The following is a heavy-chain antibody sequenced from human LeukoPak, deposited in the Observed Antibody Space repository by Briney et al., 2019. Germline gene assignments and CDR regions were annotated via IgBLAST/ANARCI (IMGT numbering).Heavy chain of an antibody. Sequence: SETLSLTCTVSGGPISSSSYYWGWIRQPPGKGLEWIGSIYYSGSTYYNPSLKSRVTISVDTSKNQFSLKLSSVTAADTAVYYCARSGRPTKWLLPFDYWGQGTLVTVSS. V-gene: IGHV4-39*07. J-gene: IGHJ4*02. CDR1: GGPISSSSYY. CDR3: ARSGRPTKWLLPFDY. CDR2: IYYSGST. D-gene: IGHD3-22*01.